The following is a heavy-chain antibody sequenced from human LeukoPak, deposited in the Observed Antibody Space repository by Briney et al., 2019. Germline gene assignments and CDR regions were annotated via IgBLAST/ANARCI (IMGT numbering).Heavy chain of an antibody. CDR3: ARVKSYGGNSWFDP. CDR1: GGSISSSSYY. J-gene: IGHJ5*02. D-gene: IGHD4-23*01. Sequence: SETLSLTCTVSGGSISSSSYYWGWIRQPPGKGLEWIGSIYYSGSTYYNPSLKSRVTISVDTSKNQFSLKLSSVTAADTAVYYCARVKSYGGNSWFDPWGQGTLVTVSS. CDR2: IYYSGST. V-gene: IGHV4-39*07.